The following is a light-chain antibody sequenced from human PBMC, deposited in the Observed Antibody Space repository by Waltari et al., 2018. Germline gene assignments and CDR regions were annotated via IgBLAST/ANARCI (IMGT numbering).Light chain of an antibody. CDR3: YQHSSGLT. J-gene: IGKJ4*01. Sequence: VILTQSPATLSLSPGERATLSCRASQSVSSYLAWYQQKPGQAPRLLIYGASSRATGIPDRFSGSGSATDFTLTISSLEPEDVGVYHCYQHSSGLTFGGGTKVEIK. V-gene: IGKV3-11*01. CDR1: QSVSSY. CDR2: GAS.